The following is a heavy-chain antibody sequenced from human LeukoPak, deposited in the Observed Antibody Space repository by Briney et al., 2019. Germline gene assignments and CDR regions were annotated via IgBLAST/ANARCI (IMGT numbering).Heavy chain of an antibody. D-gene: IGHD1-1*01. Sequence: VGSLRLSCAASGFTFSIYAMSWVRRAPGKGLEWVSVISGSDSSTYYTDSVKGRFTISRDNSKNTLYLQMNSLRAEDTAVYYCAKVSWNDGRVYDYWGQGTLVTVSS. CDR1: GFTFSIYA. J-gene: IGHJ4*02. CDR2: ISGSDSST. V-gene: IGHV3-23*01. CDR3: AKVSWNDGRVYDY.